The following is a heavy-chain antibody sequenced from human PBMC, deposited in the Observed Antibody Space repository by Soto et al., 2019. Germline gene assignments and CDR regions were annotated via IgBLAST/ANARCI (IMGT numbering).Heavy chain of an antibody. V-gene: IGHV1-69*13. D-gene: IGHD3-22*01. J-gene: IGHJ4*02. CDR1: GVTFSSYA. CDR3: ARDYVGRGRSGYYNGGFDY. Sequence: SVKVSCKASGVTFSSYAISWVRQAPGQGLEWMGGIIPIFGTANYAQKFQGRVTITADESTSTAYMELSSLRSEDTAVYYCARDYVGRGRSGYYNGGFDYWVRGTLVAV. CDR2: IIPIFGTA.